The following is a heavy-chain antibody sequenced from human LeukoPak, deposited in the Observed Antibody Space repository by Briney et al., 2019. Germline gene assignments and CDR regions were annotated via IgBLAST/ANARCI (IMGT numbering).Heavy chain of an antibody. V-gene: IGHV3-30-3*01. CDR2: QDGNNK. Sequence: GRSLRPSCAASGFTFSSYTFHWVRQAPGKGLEWVAVQDGNNKYYTDSVKGRFTISRDNSKNTLYLQMNSLRAEDTAVYYCARDDRGYSGYHFDHWGQGTLVTVSS. D-gene: IGHD5-12*01. CDR3: ARDDRGYSGYHFDH. J-gene: IGHJ4*02. CDR1: GFTFSSYT.